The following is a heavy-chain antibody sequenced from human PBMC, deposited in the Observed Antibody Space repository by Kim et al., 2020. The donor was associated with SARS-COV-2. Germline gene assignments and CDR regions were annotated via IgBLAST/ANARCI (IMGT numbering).Heavy chain of an antibody. D-gene: IGHD3-10*02. J-gene: IGHJ4*02. CDR3: ARSVFGDNY. Sequence: GGSLRLSCAASGFTFSHDWMTWVRQAPGKGLEWVANINQDGSESYYVDSVKGRFTISRDNAKNSLYLQMNSLRVEDTAVYYCARSVFGDNYWGQGTLVIV. CDR1: GFTFSHDW. V-gene: IGHV3-7*01. CDR2: INQDGSES.